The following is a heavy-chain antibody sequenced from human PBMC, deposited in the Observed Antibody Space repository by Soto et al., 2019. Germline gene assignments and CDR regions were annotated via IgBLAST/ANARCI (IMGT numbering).Heavy chain of an antibody. Sequence: GESLKISCKGSGYSFTSYWIGWVRQMPGKGLEWMGIIYPGDSDTRYSPSFQGQVTISADKSISTAYLQWSSLKASDTAMYYCARVSSVGTGHLYYYYYYGMDVWGQGTTVTVSS. CDR1: GYSFTSYW. CDR2: IYPGDSDT. CDR3: ARVSSVGTGHLYYYYYYGMDV. D-gene: IGHD3-10*01. J-gene: IGHJ6*02. V-gene: IGHV5-51*01.